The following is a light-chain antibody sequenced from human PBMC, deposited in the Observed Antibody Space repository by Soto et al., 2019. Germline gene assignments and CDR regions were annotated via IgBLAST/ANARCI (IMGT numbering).Light chain of an antibody. CDR2: LNSDGSH. CDR1: SGHSRYA. J-gene: IGLJ2*01. Sequence: QSVLTQSPSASASLGASVNLTCTLSSGHSRYAIAWHQQQPEKGPRYLMKLNSDGSHSKGDGIPDRFSGSSSGAERYLTISSLQSEDEADYYCQTWGTGIRVVFGGGTKLTVL. CDR3: QTWGTGIRVV. V-gene: IGLV4-69*01.